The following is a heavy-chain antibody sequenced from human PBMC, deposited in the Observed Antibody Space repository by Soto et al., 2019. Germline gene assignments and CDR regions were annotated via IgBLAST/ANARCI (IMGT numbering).Heavy chain of an antibody. J-gene: IGHJ4*02. V-gene: IGHV3-23*01. CDR3: AKSRHDKLRLAGSFDY. CDR2: INGSGGRT. D-gene: IGHD5-12*01. CDR1: GFIFDDYG. Sequence: GGSLRLSCTASGFIFDDYGMNWVRQTPDKGLEWVSFINGSGGRTRYADSMKGRFTISRDNSKNTLYLQMNSLRAEDTAVYYCAKSRHDKLRLAGSFDYWGQGTLVTVSS.